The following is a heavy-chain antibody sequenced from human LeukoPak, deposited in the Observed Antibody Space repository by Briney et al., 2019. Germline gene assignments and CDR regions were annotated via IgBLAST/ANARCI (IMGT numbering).Heavy chain of an antibody. J-gene: IGHJ4*02. CDR3: ARGGNSSGWYSFDY. V-gene: IGHV4-34*01. CDR2: INHSGST. CDR1: GGSISSYY. D-gene: IGHD6-19*01. Sequence: PSETLSLTCTVSGGSISSYYWSWIRQPPGKGLEWIGEINHSGSTNYNPSLKSRVTISVDTSKNQFSLKLSSVTAADTAVYYCARGGNSSGWYSFDYWGQGTLVTVSS.